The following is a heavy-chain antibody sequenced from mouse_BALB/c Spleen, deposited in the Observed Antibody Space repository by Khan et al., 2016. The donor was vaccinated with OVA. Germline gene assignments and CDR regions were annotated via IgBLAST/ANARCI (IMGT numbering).Heavy chain of an antibody. D-gene: IGHD2-14*01. Sequence: QVQLKQSGPELKKPGETVKISCKASGYTFTDYSMHWVKQAPGKGLKWMGWINTETGEPTYADDFKGRFAFSLETSASTAYLQINNLKNEDTATYFCARDRYDYFDYWGHGTTLTVSS. CDR3: ARDRYDYFDY. CDR2: INTETGEP. J-gene: IGHJ2*01. V-gene: IGHV9-2-1*01. CDR1: GYTFTDYS.